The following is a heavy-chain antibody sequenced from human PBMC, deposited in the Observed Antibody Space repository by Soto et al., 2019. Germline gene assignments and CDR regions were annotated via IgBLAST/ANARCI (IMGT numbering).Heavy chain of an antibody. V-gene: IGHV1-69*13. CDR3: ARESPPTGYYYDSSGQPPDY. D-gene: IGHD3-22*01. Sequence: SVKVSCKASGGTFSTYAISWVRQAPGQGLEWMGGIIPIFGTANYAQKFQGRVTITADESTSTAYMELSSLRSEDTAVYYCARESPPTGYYYDSSGQPPDYWGQGTLVTVPQ. J-gene: IGHJ4*02. CDR2: IIPIFGTA. CDR1: GGTFSTYA.